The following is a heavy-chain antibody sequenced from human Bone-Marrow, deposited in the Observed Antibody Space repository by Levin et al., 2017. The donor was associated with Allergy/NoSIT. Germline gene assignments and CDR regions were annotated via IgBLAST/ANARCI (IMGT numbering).Heavy chain of an antibody. CDR3: ARVVGEQQQPDYYYYYGMDV. CDR1: GYTFTSYD. Sequence: PGGSLRLSCKASGYTFTSYDINWVRQATGQGLEWMGWMNPNSGNTGYAQKFQGRVTMTRNTSISTAYMELSSLRSEDTAVYYCARVVGEQQQPDYYYYYGMDVWGQGTTVTVSS. D-gene: IGHD6-13*01. CDR2: MNPNSGNT. J-gene: IGHJ6*02. V-gene: IGHV1-8*01.